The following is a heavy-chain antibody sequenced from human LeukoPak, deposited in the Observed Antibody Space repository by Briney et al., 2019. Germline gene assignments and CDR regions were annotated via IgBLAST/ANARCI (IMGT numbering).Heavy chain of an antibody. J-gene: IGHJ4*02. CDR2: ISASGTSA. CDR3: VRGTTVTALDGGVFDF. D-gene: IGHD2-21*02. CDR1: GFIFNNSA. V-gene: IGHV3-23*01. Sequence: GGSLRLSCAASGFIFNNSALSWVRQAPGTGLESVSAISASGTSAYYAVSVKGRFTISRDNSKNTLHLQMNNLRVADTAVYYCVRGTTVTALDGGVFDFWGQGALVTVSS.